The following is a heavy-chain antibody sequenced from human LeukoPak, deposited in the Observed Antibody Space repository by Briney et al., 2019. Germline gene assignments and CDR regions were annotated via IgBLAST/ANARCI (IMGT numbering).Heavy chain of an antibody. Sequence: GRSLGLSCAASGFTFSNHGMHWVRQAPGKGLQWVALIWYDGSNRYHAEYVEGRFTVSRDNSKNTLYLQMNTLRVEDTAVYFCARTVSIGTNYRDYGMDVWGQGTTVTVSS. D-gene: IGHD1-7*01. CDR3: ARTVSIGTNYRDYGMDV. J-gene: IGHJ6*02. V-gene: IGHV3-33*01. CDR2: IWYDGSNR. CDR1: GFTFSNHG.